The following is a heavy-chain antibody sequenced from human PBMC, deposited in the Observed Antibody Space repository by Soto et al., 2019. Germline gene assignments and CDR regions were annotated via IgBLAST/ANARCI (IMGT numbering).Heavy chain of an antibody. CDR2: INTDGSST. CDR1: AFTFSSYW. V-gene: IGHV3-74*01. D-gene: IGHD3-3*01. CDR3: ARDPGFWSGYADY. J-gene: IGHJ4*02. Sequence: EVQLVESGGGLVQPGGSLRLSCAASAFTFSSYWMHWVRQAPGKGLVWVSRINTDGSSTSYAGSVKGRFTISRDNARNTLYRQMNSLRAEDTAVYYCARDPGFWSGYADYWGQGTLVTVSS.